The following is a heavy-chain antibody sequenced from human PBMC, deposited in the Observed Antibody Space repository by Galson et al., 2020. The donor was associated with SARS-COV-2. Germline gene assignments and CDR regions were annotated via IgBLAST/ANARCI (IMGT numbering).Heavy chain of an antibody. CDR3: ARDRYYYDSSGYLNYYGMDV. CDR2: IYYSGST. V-gene: IGHV4-31*03. D-gene: IGHD3-22*01. Sequence: SETLSLTCTVSGGSISSGGYYWSWIRQHPGKGLECIGYIYYSGSTYYNPSLKSRVTISVDTSKNQFSLKLSSVTAADTAVYYCARDRYYYDSSGYLNYYGMDVWGQGTTVTVSS. CDR1: GGSISSGGYY. J-gene: IGHJ6*02.